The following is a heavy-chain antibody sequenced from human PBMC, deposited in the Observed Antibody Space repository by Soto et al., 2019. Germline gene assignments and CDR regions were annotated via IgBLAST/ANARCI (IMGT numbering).Heavy chain of an antibody. CDR1: GYTFTSYG. Sequence: ALVKVSCKASGYTFTSYGISWVRQAPGQGLEWMGWISAYNGNTNYAQKLQGRVTMTTDTSTSTAYMELRSLRSDDTAVYYCARGRLLWFGELSDGMDVWGQGTTVTVYS. CDR3: ARGRLLWFGELSDGMDV. V-gene: IGHV1-18*01. J-gene: IGHJ6*02. D-gene: IGHD3-10*01. CDR2: ISAYNGNT.